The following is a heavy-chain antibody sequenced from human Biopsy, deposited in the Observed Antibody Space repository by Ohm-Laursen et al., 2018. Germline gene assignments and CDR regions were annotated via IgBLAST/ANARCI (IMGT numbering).Heavy chain of an antibody. J-gene: IGHJ1*01. CDR3: ATKLTGYFHH. Sequence: SSVKVSCKAPGCTFSNYGVNWVRQAPGQGLEWLGGNIPILGTGNYAQKFQDRVTVAADTSTSTATMELRSLRSDDTAVYYCATKLTGYFHHWGQGTLVIVSS. D-gene: IGHD3-9*01. CDR1: GCTFSNYG. V-gene: IGHV1-69*06. CDR2: NIPILGTG.